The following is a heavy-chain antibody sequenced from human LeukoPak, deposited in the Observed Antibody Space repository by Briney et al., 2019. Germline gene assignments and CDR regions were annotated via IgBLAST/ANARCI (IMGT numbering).Heavy chain of an antibody. CDR2: IKQDGSEE. CDR3: ARVQILGYYYGMDV. J-gene: IGHJ6*02. D-gene: IGHD3-16*01. CDR1: GFTFSSHW. Sequence: GGSLRLSCAASGFTFSSHWMSWVRQAPGKGLEWVANIKQDGSEEYYVDSVKGRFTISRDNAKNSLYLQMNSLRVEDTAVYYCARVQILGYYYGMDVWGQGTTVTVSS. V-gene: IGHV3-7*01.